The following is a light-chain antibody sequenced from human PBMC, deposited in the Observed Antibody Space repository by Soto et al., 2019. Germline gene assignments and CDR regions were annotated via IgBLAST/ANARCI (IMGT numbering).Light chain of an antibody. CDR1: QSISSY. V-gene: IGKV1-39*01. CDR2: AAS. CDR3: QQSYSSATLT. J-gene: IGKJ4*01. Sequence: DIQMTQSPSSLSASVGDRVTITCRASQSISSYLNWYQQKPGKAPKFLIYAASSLQSGVPSRFRGSGSGTDFTLTISSLPHYCQQSYSSATLTFGGGTKEEIK.